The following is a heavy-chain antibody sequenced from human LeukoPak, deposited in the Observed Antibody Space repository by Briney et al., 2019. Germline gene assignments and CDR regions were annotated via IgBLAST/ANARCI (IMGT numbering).Heavy chain of an antibody. D-gene: IGHD3-22*01. CDR3: AKSNGYGLIDI. J-gene: IGHJ3*02. CDR1: GGSFSFYY. CDR2: IFYSGST. V-gene: IGHV4-59*12. Sequence: SETLSLTCGVSGGSFSFYYWGWVRQPPGKALEWIGNIFYSGSTYYSPSLKSRVTISLDTSRNQFSLKLNSVTAADTAVYYCAKSNGYGLIDIWGQGTMVTVSS.